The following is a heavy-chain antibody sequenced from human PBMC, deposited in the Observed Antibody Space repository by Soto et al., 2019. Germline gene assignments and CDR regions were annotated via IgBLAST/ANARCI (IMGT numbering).Heavy chain of an antibody. CDR2: ISYDGSNK. D-gene: IGHD3-22*01. CDR3: ARGAHYYDSSGPGEEYFDY. Sequence: QVQLVESGGGVVQPGRSLRLSCAASGFTFSSYAMHWVRQAPGKGLEWVAVISYDGSNKYYADSVKGRFTISRDNSKNTLYLQMNSLRAEDTAVYYCARGAHYYDSSGPGEEYFDYWGQGTLVTVSS. CDR1: GFTFSSYA. J-gene: IGHJ4*02. V-gene: IGHV3-30-3*01.